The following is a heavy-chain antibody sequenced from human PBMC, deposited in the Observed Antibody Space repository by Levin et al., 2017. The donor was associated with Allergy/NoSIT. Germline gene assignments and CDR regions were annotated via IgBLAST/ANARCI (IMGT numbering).Heavy chain of an antibody. V-gene: IGHV3-23*01. CDR2: ISGSGGTT. CDR1: GITFSNYA. Sequence: GGSLRLSCEASGITFSNYAMSWVRQDPGKGLEWLSAISGSGGTTYYADSVKGRFTISRDNSKNTLFLQMNSLRAEDTAVYYCAKISGEHCSTTSCYARSGAFDSWGQGTMVTVSS. J-gene: IGHJ3*02. D-gene: IGHD2-2*01. CDR3: AKISGEHCSTTSCYARSGAFDS.